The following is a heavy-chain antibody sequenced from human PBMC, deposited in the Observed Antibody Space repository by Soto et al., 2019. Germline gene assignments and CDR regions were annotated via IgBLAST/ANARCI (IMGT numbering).Heavy chain of an antibody. D-gene: IGHD6-13*01. J-gene: IGHJ4*02. V-gene: IGHV1-18*01. CDR3: ARDAAVGLNDY. CDR1: GYTFTSYG. Sequence: QVQLVQSGAEVKKPGASVKVSCKASGYTFTSYGISWVRHAPGQGLEWMGWISAYNGNTNSAQKLQGRGTITTDTATSTAYVELRSLSSDDTAVYYCARDAAVGLNDYWGQGTLVTVSS. CDR2: ISAYNGNT.